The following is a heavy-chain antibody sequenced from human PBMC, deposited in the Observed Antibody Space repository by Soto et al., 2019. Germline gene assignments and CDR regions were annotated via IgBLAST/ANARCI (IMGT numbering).Heavy chain of an antibody. D-gene: IGHD2-2*01. CDR2: IIPIFGTA. J-gene: IGHJ4*02. V-gene: IGHV1-69*12. CDR1: GGTFSSYA. CDR3: ASALVPAADGELWYGEHFDY. Sequence: QVQLVQSGAEVKKPGSSVKVSCKASGGTFSSYAISWVRQAPGQGLEWMGGIIPIFGTANYAQKFQGRVTITADESTSTAYMELSSLRSEDTAVYYCASALVPAADGELWYGEHFDYWGQGTLVNVSS.